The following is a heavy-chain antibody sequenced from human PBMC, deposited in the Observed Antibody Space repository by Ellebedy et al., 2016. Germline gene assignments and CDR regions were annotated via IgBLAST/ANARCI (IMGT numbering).Heavy chain of an antibody. CDR3: ARPTLAGEIYDL. CDR2: ISSSSSYI. V-gene: IGHV3-21*01. D-gene: IGHD3/OR15-3a*01. Sequence: GGSLRLSCSASGFTLTNAWMNWVRQTPEMGLEWVSSISSSSSYIYYADSVKGRFTVSRDNAKNSLYLQMNSLRAEDTAVYYCARPTLAGEIYDLWGQGTLVTVSS. CDR1: GFTLTNAW. J-gene: IGHJ4*02.